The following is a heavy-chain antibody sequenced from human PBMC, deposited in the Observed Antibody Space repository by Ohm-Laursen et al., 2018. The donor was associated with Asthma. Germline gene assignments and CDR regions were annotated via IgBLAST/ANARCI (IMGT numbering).Heavy chain of an antibody. J-gene: IGHJ3*02. Sequence: SLRLSCTASGFTFRSYAMHWVRQAPGKGLEWVAVGGSYYDGGLKYYADSVNGRFTISRDNSKNTLYMQMNSLRAEDTAVYYCARRDFSGGDPSAAFDIWGQGTMVTVSS. CDR2: GGSYYDGGLK. V-gene: IGHV3-30-3*01. CDR1: GFTFRSYA. D-gene: IGHD2-21*02. CDR3: ARRDFSGGDPSAAFDI.